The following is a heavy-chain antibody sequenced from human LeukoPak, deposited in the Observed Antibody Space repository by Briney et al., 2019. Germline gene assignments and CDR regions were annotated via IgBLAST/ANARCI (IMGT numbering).Heavy chain of an antibody. CDR1: GYSFTTYW. D-gene: IGHD3-10*01. J-gene: IGHJ4*02. V-gene: IGHV5-51*01. CDR2: IYPGDSET. CDR3: ARIKFYYGSGIYYPEDY. Sequence: GESLKISCKGSGYSFTTYWIGWVRQMPGKGLEWMGIIYPGDSETKYSPSFQGQVTISADKSISTAYLQWSSLKASDTAMYYCARIKFYYGSGIYYPEDYWGQGTLVTVSS.